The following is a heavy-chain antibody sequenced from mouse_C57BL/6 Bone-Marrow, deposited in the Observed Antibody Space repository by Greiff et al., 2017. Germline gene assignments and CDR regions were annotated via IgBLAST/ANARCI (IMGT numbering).Heavy chain of an antibody. J-gene: IGHJ4*01. CDR2: IHPNSGST. CDR1: GYTFTSYW. CDR3: ARRWLLPYYYAMDC. D-gene: IGHD2-3*01. Sequence: QVQLQQPGAELVKPGASVKLSCKASGYTFTSYWMHWVKQRPGQGLEWIGLIHPNSGSTNYNEKFKSKATLTVDKSSSTAYMQLSSLTSEDSAVYYCARRWLLPYYYAMDCWGQGTSVTVSS. V-gene: IGHV1-64*01.